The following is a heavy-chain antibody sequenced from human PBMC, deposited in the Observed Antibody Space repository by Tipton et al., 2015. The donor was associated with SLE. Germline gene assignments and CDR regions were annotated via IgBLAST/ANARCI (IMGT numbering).Heavy chain of an antibody. CDR2: IYSSGYT. CDR1: GGSISGYY. V-gene: IGHV4-4*07. D-gene: IGHD3-10*01. CDR3: ARDLWDPYGSGSIDYYGMDV. J-gene: IGHJ6*02. Sequence: TLSLTCTVSGGSISGYYWSWIRQPAGKGLEWIGRIYSSGYTNYNPSLKSRVTMSVDTSKNQFSLKASSVTAADTAVYYCARDLWDPYGSGSIDYYGMDVWGQGTTVTVSS.